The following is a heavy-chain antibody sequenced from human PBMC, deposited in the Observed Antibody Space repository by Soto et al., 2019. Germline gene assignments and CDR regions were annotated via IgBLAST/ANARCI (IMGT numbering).Heavy chain of an antibody. CDR3: AKDLPPGAVAGTGYDY. Sequence: PGGSLRLSCAASGFTFSSYGMHWVRHAPGKGLEWVAVISYDGSNIYYVDSVKGRFTISRDNSKNTLYLQMNSLRAEDTAVYYCAKDLPPGAVAGTGYDYWGQGALVTVSS. CDR2: ISYDGSNI. J-gene: IGHJ4*02. V-gene: IGHV3-30*18. CDR1: GFTFSSYG. D-gene: IGHD6-19*01.